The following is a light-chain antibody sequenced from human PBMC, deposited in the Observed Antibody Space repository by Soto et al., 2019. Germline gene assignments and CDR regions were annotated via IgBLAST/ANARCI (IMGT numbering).Light chain of an antibody. V-gene: IGKV3-20*01. CDR1: QSVGGSQ. CDR2: AAS. Sequence: EIVMTQSPDILSVSPGEGATLHCRASQSVGGSQLTWFQQKPGQAPRLLIYAASNRAAGIPDRFSGSGSGTDFTLTISRLEPEDFAVYYCQQYGSAPFTFGGGTKVDIK. CDR3: QQYGSAPFT. J-gene: IGKJ4*01.